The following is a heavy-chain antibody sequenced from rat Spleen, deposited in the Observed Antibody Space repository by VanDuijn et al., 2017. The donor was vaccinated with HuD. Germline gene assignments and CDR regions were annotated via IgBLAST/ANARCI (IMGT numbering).Heavy chain of an antibody. Sequence: EVQLVESDGGLVQPGRSLKLSCAASGFTFSDYYMAWVRQAPTKGLEWVATISYDGSSTYYRDSVKGRFTISRDNAKSTLYLQMDSLRSEDTATYYCARSGCDYWGQGVMVTVSS. CDR2: ISYDGSST. D-gene: IGHD1-1*01. CDR3: ARSGCDY. V-gene: IGHV5-29*01. CDR1: GFTFSDYY. J-gene: IGHJ2*01.